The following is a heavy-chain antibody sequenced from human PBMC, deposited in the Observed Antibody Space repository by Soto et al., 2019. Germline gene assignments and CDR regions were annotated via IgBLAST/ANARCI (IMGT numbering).Heavy chain of an antibody. CDR2: IKQDGSEK. CDR1: GFTIGDFW. V-gene: IGHV3-7*01. J-gene: IGHJ4*02. D-gene: IGHD3-22*01. CDR3: ARTVVVVVPDNFDH. Sequence: QPVGSLRLSCAASGFTIGDFWMSWVRQAPGKGLEWVADIKQDGSEKYNVGSVKGRFTISRNSAKNSLYLQMDNLRGEDTAVYYCARTVVVVVPDNFDHWGQGTLVTVSS.